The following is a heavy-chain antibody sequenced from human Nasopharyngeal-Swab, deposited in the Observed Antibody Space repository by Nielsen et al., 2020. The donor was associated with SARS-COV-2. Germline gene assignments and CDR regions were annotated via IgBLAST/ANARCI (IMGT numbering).Heavy chain of an antibody. J-gene: IGHJ6*03. Sequence: WIRQSPGKGLEWVSSVSGRDSTYYADSVKGRFTISRDISKNTLYLQMNSLRAEDTAVYYCAKDRNSAYYYYYMDVWGKGTTVTVSS. CDR3: AKDRNSAYYYYYMDV. CDR2: VSGRDST. D-gene: IGHD1-26*01. V-gene: IGHV3-23*01.